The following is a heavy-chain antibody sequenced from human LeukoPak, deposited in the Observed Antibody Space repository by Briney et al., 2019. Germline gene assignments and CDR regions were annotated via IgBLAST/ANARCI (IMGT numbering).Heavy chain of an antibody. V-gene: IGHV4-30-2*01. CDR2: IYHSGST. CDR3: AREVATIGYYFDY. Sequence: SQTLSLTCAASGGSISSGGYSWSWIRQPPGKGLEWIGYIYHSGSTYYNPSLKSRVTISVDRSKNQFSLKLSSVTAADTAVYYCAREVATIGYYFDYWGQGTLVTVSS. D-gene: IGHD5-12*01. CDR1: GGSISSGGYS. J-gene: IGHJ4*02.